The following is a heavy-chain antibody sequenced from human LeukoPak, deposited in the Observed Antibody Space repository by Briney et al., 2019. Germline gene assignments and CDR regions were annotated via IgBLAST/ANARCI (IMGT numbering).Heavy chain of an antibody. CDR2: IYYSGST. CDR3: ATYDEGYCSGGSCYDWFDP. D-gene: IGHD2-15*01. CDR1: GGSISSSSYY. Sequence: SETLSLTCTVSGGSISSSSYYWGWIRQPPGKGLEWIGSIYYSGSTYYNPSLKSRVTISVDTSKNQFSLKLSSVTAADTAVYYCATYDEGYCSGGSCYDWFDPWGQGTLVIVSS. J-gene: IGHJ5*02. V-gene: IGHV4-39*01.